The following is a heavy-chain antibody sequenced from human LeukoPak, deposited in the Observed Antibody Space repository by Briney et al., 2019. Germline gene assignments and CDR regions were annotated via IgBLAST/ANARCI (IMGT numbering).Heavy chain of an antibody. J-gene: IGHJ4*02. V-gene: IGHV3-48*04. D-gene: IGHD3-10*01. Sequence: PGGSLRLSCAVSGFTFRIYSMNWVRQAPGKGLEWISYISSSGSTIYYADSVQGRFTISRDNAKNSLYLQVNSLRAEDTAVYYCARRMRFGELYFDYWGQGTLVTVSS. CDR2: ISSSGSTI. CDR1: GFTFRIYS. CDR3: ARRMRFGELYFDY.